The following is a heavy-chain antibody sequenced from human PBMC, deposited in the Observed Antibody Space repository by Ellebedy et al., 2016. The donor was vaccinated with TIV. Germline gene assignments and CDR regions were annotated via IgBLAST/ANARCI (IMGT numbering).Heavy chain of an antibody. Sequence: GESLKISCTASGFIFSSYAMSWVRQAPGKGLEWVSTISGSGYTTYSADSVKGRFSISRDNSKNMLYLQMNTLRDEDTAVYYCARPLSSAWLYYFGYWGQGTLVTVSS. CDR3: ARPLSSAWLYYFGY. D-gene: IGHD6-19*01. V-gene: IGHV3-23*01. CDR2: ISGSGYTT. CDR1: GFIFSSYA. J-gene: IGHJ4*02.